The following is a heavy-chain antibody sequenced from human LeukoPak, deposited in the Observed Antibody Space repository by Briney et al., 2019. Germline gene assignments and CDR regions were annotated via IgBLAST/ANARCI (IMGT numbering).Heavy chain of an antibody. Sequence: ASVKVSCKVSGYTFTDYYMHWAQQAPGKGLEWMGLVDPEDGETIYAEKFQGRVTITADTSTDTAYMELSSLRSEDTAVYYCATIAAAGTEIDYWGQGTLVTVSS. J-gene: IGHJ4*02. CDR3: ATIAAAGTEIDY. V-gene: IGHV1-69-2*01. CDR2: VDPEDGET. CDR1: GYTFTDYY. D-gene: IGHD6-13*01.